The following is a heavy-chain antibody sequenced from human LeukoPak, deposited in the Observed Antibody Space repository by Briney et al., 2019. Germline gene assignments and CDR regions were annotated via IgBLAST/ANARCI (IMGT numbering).Heavy chain of an antibody. D-gene: IGHD2-21*01. J-gene: IGHJ4*02. CDR1: GFTFGSYG. Sequence: PGGSLRLSCAASGFTFGSYGMHWVRQAPGKGLVWVSRIKGDGTSTTYADSVKGRFTISRDNAKNTLYLQMNSLTAEDTAVYYCARGAYCGGDCPLPNSLYWGRGTLVTVSS. CDR2: IKGDGTST. CDR3: ARGAYCGGDCPLPNSLY. V-gene: IGHV3-74*01.